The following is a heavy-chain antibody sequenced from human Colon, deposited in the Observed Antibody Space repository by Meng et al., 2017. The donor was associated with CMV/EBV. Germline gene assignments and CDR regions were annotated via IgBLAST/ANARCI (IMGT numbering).Heavy chain of an antibody. D-gene: IGHD2-2*01. CDR2: IYSGGSTT. CDR1: GFSFSSYA. CDR3: AKGGMGKYQLLLHRRATHLDY. J-gene: IGHJ4*02. V-gene: IGHV3-23*03. Sequence: GESLKISCAASGFSFSSYAMSWVRQAPGKGLEWVSVIYSGGSTTSYADSVKGRFTISRDNSKNTLYLQMNSLRAEDTAVYYCAKGGMGKYQLLLHRRATHLDYWGQGTLVTVSS.